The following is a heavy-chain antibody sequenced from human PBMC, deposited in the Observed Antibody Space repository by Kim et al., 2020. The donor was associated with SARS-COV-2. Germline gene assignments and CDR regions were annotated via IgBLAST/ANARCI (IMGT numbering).Heavy chain of an antibody. D-gene: IGHD3-3*01. Sequence: GGSLRLSCAASGFTFSSYWMSWVRQAPGKGLEWVANIKQDGSENYYVDSVKGRFTISRDNAKNSLYLQMNSLRAEDTAVYYCARDRCIPTYYDFWSGYCAGYFDYWGQGTLVTVSS. V-gene: IGHV3-7*01. CDR2: IKQDGSEN. CDR1: GFTFSSYW. J-gene: IGHJ4*02. CDR3: ARDRCIPTYYDFWSGYCAGYFDY.